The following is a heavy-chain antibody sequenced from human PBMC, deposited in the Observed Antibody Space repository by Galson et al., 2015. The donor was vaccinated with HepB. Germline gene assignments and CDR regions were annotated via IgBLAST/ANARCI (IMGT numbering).Heavy chain of an antibody. CDR3: AKVPWELQEVYFDY. D-gene: IGHD1-26*01. CDR1: GFTFSSYG. V-gene: IGHV3-30*18. J-gene: IGHJ4*02. Sequence: SLRLSCAASGFTFSSYGMHWVRQAPGKGLEWVAVISYDGSNKYYADSVKGRFTISRDNSKNTLYLQMNSLRAEDTAVYYCAKVPWELQEVYFDYWGQGTLVTVSS. CDR2: ISYDGSNK.